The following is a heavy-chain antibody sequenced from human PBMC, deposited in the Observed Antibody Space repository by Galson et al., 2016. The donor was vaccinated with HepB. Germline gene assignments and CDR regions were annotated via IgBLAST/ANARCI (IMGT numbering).Heavy chain of an antibody. D-gene: IGHD4-17*01. J-gene: IGHJ3*02. CDR3: ARLQTRYGDPDAFDI. CDR2: INSDGSDT. V-gene: IGHV3-74*01. CDR1: GFTFSSYW. Sequence: SLRLSCAASGFTFSSYWMHWVRQAPGKGLVWVSRINSDGSDTTYADSVKGRFTISRDNAENTLYLQMNTLRVEDTAVYYCARLQTRYGDPDAFDIWGQGTVVTVSS.